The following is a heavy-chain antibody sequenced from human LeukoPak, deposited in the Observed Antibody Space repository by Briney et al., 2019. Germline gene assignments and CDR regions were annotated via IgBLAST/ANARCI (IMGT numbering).Heavy chain of an antibody. CDR3: AKGATYGAFHI. Sequence: GGSLRLSCAASGFTFSHYDMHWVRQAPGKGLEWVAFIRYDGSEKNFADSVKGRFTLSRDNPKNTLFLQMNSLRVEDSAVYYCAKGATYGAFHIWGQGTMVTVSS. CDR2: IRYDGSEK. D-gene: IGHD1-1*01. CDR1: GFTFSHYD. V-gene: IGHV3-30*02. J-gene: IGHJ3*02.